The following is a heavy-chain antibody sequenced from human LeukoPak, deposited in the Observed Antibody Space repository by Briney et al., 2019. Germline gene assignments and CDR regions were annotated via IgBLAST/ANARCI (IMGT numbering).Heavy chain of an antibody. Sequence: PGGSLRLSCAASGFTFSSYWMNWARQAPGKGLEWVSAISGSGGSTYYADSVKGRFTISRDNSKNTLYLQMNSLRAEDTAVYYCAKSRTMVRGVFDYWGQGTLVTVSS. D-gene: IGHD3-10*01. CDR2: ISGSGGST. V-gene: IGHV3-23*01. CDR3: AKSRTMVRGVFDY. J-gene: IGHJ4*02. CDR1: GFTFSSYW.